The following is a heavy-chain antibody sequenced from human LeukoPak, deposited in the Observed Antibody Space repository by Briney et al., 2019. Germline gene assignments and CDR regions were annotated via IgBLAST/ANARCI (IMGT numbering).Heavy chain of an antibody. V-gene: IGHV5-51*01. CDR2: IYPGDSDT. Sequence: GESLKISCKGSGYSFTSYWIGWVRQMPGKGLEWMGIIYPGDSDTRYSPSFQGQVTISADKSISTAYLQWSSLKASDTAMYYCARHEGDSSSWYNWCDPWGQGTLVTVSS. CDR1: GYSFTSYW. CDR3: ARHEGDSSSWYNWCDP. J-gene: IGHJ5*02. D-gene: IGHD6-13*01.